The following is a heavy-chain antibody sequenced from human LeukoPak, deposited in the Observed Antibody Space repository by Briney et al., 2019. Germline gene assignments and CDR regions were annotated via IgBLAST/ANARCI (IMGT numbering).Heavy chain of an antibody. CDR2: IYYSGST. CDR1: GGSISSYY. J-gene: IGHJ4*02. D-gene: IGHD3-22*01. Sequence: SETLSLTCTVSGGSISSYYWSWIRQPPGKGLEWIGYIYYSGSTNYNPSLKSRVTISVDTSKNQFSLKLSSVTAADTAVYYCASIGGGSGYYYEYYFDYWGQGTLVSVSS. CDR3: ASIGGGSGYYYEYYFDY. V-gene: IGHV4-59*08.